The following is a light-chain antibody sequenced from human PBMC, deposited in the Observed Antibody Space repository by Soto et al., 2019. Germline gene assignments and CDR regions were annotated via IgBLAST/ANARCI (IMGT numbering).Light chain of an antibody. CDR2: EAN. J-gene: IGLJ3*02. Sequence: QSALTQPASVSGSPGQSITISCTGTSSDVGSYNLVSWYQQHPGKAPKLMIYEANKRPSGVSNRFSGSKSGNTASLTISGLQPEDEAVYFCSSYAGHVPKFGGGTKLTVL. CDR3: SSYAGHVPK. CDR1: SSDVGSYNL. V-gene: IGLV2-23*01.